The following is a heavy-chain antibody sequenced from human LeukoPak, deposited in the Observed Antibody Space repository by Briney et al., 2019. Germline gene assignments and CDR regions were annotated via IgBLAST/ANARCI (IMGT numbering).Heavy chain of an antibody. J-gene: IGHJ4*02. CDR1: GFTFDDYG. CDR3: AREQTRTTLRGSYRKPTYFDY. Sequence: GSLRLSCAASGFTFDDYGMSWVRQAPGKGLEWVSGINWNGGSTGYADSVKGRFTISRDNAKNSLYLQMNSLRAEDTALYYCAREQTRTTLRGSYRKPTYFDYWGQGTLVTVSS. CDR2: INWNGGST. D-gene: IGHD1-26*01. V-gene: IGHV3-20*04.